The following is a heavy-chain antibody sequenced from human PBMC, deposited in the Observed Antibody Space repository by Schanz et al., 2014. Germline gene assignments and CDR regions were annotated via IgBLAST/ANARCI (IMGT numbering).Heavy chain of an antibody. CDR1: GYTFTSYA. D-gene: IGHD5-12*01. Sequence: QVQLVQSGSELKKPGASVRVSCKASGYTFTSYAMNWVRQAPGQGLEWMGWINTNTGNPTYAQAFTGRFVISLDTSASTAYLQISSLKAADTAVYYCARGYSGYSHFDYWGQGALVTVSS. V-gene: IGHV7-4-1*02. CDR3: ARGYSGYSHFDY. J-gene: IGHJ4*02. CDR2: INTNTGNP.